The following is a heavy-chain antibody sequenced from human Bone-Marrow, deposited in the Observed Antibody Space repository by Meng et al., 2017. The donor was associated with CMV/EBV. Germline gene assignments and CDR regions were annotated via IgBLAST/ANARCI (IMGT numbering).Heavy chain of an antibody. CDR2: MNPNIGNT. J-gene: IGHJ5*02. V-gene: IGHV1-8*01. CDR3: ARMWSLDNSNVNWFDP. Sequence: ASVKVSCKASGYTFTNYDINWVRQAPGQGLEWMGWMNPNIGNTGYAQKFQGRVTMTRDTSISTAYMELSSLRSEDTAVYYCARMWSLDNSNVNWFDPWGQGTPVTVSS. CDR1: GYTFTNYD. D-gene: IGHD2/OR15-2a*01.